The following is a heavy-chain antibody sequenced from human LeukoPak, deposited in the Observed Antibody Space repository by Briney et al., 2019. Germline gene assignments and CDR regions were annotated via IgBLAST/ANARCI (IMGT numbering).Heavy chain of an antibody. CDR2: INPNSGGT. Sequence: ASVKVSCKASGYTFTGYYMHWVRQAPGQGLEWMGWINPNSGGTNYAQKFQGRVTTTRDTSISTAYMELSRLRSDDTAVYYCARGSRNYYDSSGYWPFDYWGQGTLVTVSS. D-gene: IGHD3-22*01. CDR1: GYTFTGYY. CDR3: ARGSRNYYDSSGYWPFDY. V-gene: IGHV1-2*02. J-gene: IGHJ4*02.